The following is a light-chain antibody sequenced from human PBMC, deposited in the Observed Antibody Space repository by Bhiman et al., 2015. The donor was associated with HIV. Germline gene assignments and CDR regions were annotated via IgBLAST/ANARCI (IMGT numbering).Light chain of an antibody. CDR2: NNW. Sequence: QSTLTQPPSISGAPGQTATISCTGTGSNLGSNFHVHWYQHLPQMAPRLLIYNNWYRPSGVPDRFSGSKSGNTASLTISGLQAEDEADYYCCSYDGTFTFGGFYVFGTGTTVTVL. CDR3: CSYDGTFTFGGFYV. V-gene: IGLV1-40*01. CDR1: GSNLGSNFH. J-gene: IGLJ1*01.